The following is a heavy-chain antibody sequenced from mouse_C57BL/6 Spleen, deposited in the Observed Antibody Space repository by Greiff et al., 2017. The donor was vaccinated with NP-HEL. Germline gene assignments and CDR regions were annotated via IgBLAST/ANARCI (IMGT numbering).Heavy chain of an antibody. CDR2: ISDGGSYT. D-gene: IGHD2-4*01. J-gene: IGHJ2*01. CDR3: ARRSYDYEDY. CDR1: GFTFSSYA. V-gene: IGHV5-4*03. Sequence: DVKLVESGGGLVKPGGSLKLSCAASGFTFSSYAMSWVRQTPEKRLEWVATISDGGSYTYYPDNVKGRFTISRDNAKNNLYLQMSHLKSEDTAMYYCARRSYDYEDYWGQGTTLTVSS.